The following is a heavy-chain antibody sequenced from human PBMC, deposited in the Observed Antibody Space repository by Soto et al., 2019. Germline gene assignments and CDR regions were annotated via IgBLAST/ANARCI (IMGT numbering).Heavy chain of an antibody. D-gene: IGHD4-17*01. V-gene: IGHV1-46*03. CDR1: GYTFTSYY. J-gene: IGHJ4*02. Sequence: ASVKVSCKASGYTFTSYYMHWVRQAPGQGLEWMGIINPSGGSTSYAQKFQGRVTMTRDTSTSTVYMELSSLRSEDTAVYYCARGISNDYGDYGHEYWGQGTLVTVSS. CDR2: INPSGGST. CDR3: ARGISNDYGDYGHEY.